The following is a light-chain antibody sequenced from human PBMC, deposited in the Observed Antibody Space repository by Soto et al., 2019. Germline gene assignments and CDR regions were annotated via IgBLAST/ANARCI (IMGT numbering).Light chain of an antibody. V-gene: IGKV3-20*01. Sequence: EVVLTQSPGTLSLSRGERATLSCRASERIYSAYLCWYQQKPGHAPRLLIFGASIRDTGIPDRLSGSGSGTDFTLTINRLEPEDFAVYYCQQYTNWPPNTFGQGTRLEIK. CDR2: GAS. CDR1: ERIYSAY. J-gene: IGKJ5*01. CDR3: QQYTNWPPNT.